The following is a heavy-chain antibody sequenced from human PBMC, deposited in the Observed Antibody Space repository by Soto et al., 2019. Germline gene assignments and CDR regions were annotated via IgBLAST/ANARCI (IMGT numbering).Heavy chain of an antibody. D-gene: IGHD2-15*01. J-gene: IGHJ4*02. Sequence: GGSLRLSCVASGITFTNYWMHWVRQVPGKGLVWVSRIKTVGTSTSYADSVKGRFTISRDNAKNTLYLQMNSLRAEDTAMYYCARDQDTYGQAVFDSWGQGTLFTVSS. CDR1: GITFTNYW. CDR3: ARDQDTYGQAVFDS. CDR2: IKTVGTST. V-gene: IGHV3-74*01.